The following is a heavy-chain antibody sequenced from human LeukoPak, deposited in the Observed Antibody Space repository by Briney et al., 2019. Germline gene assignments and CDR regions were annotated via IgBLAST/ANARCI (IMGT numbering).Heavy chain of an antibody. Sequence: SETLSLTCAVSGYSISSGYYWGWIRQPPGKGLEWIGSIYHSGSTYYNPSLKSRVTISVDTSKNQFSLKLSSVTAADTAVYYCARRPFGNGRRFTIFGVVTIYDAFDIWGQGTMVTVSS. CDR1: GYSISSGYY. J-gene: IGHJ3*02. CDR2: IYHSGST. D-gene: IGHD3-3*01. CDR3: ARRPFGNGRRFTIFGVVTIYDAFDI. V-gene: IGHV4-38-2*01.